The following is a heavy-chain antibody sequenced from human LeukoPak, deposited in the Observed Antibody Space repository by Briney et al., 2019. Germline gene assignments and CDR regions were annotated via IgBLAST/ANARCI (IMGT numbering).Heavy chain of an antibody. J-gene: IGHJ4*02. V-gene: IGHV3-53*01. CDR1: GFTVSSNY. Sequence: GGSLRLSCAASGFTVSSNYMSWVRQAPGKGLEWVSVIYSGGTTSYGDSVKGRFTISRDNSKNTLYLQMNSLRAEDTAVYYCAGGDFYYGSGSYYSFDYWGQGTLVTVSS. CDR3: AGGDFYYGSGSYYSFDY. D-gene: IGHD3-10*01. CDR2: IYSGGTT.